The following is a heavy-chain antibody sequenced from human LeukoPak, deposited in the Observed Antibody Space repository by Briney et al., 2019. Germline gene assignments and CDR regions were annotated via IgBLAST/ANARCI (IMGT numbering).Heavy chain of an antibody. J-gene: IGHJ4*02. CDR3: ARGRSLHCFDS. V-gene: IGHV4-61*01. CDR1: GGSVSSGSYY. Sequence: SETLSLTCTVSGGSVSSGSYYWSWIRQSPGKGLEWIGESNHGGSTSYNPSLKSRVSISVDTSKNQFSLKLSSVTAADTAVYYCARGRSLHCFDSWGLGTLVTVSS. CDR2: SNHGGST.